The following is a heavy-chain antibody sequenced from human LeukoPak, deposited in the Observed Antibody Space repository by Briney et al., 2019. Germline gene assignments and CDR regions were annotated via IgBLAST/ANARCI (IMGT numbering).Heavy chain of an antibody. Sequence: RASETLSLTCAVSGDSISSSGYSWSWIRQPPGKGLEWIGYIHHTGSTYYNPSLKSRVTISVDRSKNQFSLKLSSVTAADTAMYFCARTPTYCGGDCYHFDPWGQGTLVTVSS. J-gene: IGHJ5*02. CDR3: ARTPTYCGGDCYHFDP. D-gene: IGHD2-21*02. CDR2: IHHTGST. V-gene: IGHV4-30-2*01. CDR1: GDSISSSGYS.